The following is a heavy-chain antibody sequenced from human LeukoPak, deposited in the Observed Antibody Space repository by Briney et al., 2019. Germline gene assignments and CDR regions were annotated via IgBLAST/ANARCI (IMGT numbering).Heavy chain of an antibody. Sequence: SETLSLTCTVSGGSISSGGYYWSWIRQPPGKGLEWIGYIYHSGSTYYNPSLKSRVTISVDRSKNQFSLKLRSVTAADTAVYYCATRQDWGQGTLVTVSA. CDR2: IYHSGST. J-gene: IGHJ4*02. CDR3: ATRQD. CDR1: GGSISSGGYY. V-gene: IGHV4-30-2*01.